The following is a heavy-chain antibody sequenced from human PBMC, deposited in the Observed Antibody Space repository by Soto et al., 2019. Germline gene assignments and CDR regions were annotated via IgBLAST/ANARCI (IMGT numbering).Heavy chain of an antibody. CDR2: IKQDGTEK. CDR1: GFTFSRYW. Sequence: EVQLVESGGGLVQPGGSLRLSCAASGFTFSRYWMNWVRQAPGKGLEWVANIKQDGTEKNYVDSVKGRFTISRDNARNSLYLQSDSMRAEDNAVYFFARGETPMITGMASLDIWGQGTMVTVSS. J-gene: IGHJ3*02. CDR3: ARGETPMITGMASLDI. V-gene: IGHV3-7*01. D-gene: IGHD3-16*01.